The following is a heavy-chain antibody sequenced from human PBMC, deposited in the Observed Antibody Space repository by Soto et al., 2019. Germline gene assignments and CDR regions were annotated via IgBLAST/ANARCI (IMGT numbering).Heavy chain of an antibody. D-gene: IGHD6-6*01. CDR1: GDSFTSADYY. V-gene: IGHV4-30-4*01. J-gene: IGHJ5*01. Sequence: SETLSLTCTLSGDSFTSADYYWSWIRQPPGKGLEWIGYIYYSGNTYYNPSLKSRVAISGDTSKNQFSLKLTSVTAADTAVYYCVRVPYSRSSLGSLDSRGPGTLVTLSS. CDR2: IYYSGNT. CDR3: VRVPYSRSSLGSLDS.